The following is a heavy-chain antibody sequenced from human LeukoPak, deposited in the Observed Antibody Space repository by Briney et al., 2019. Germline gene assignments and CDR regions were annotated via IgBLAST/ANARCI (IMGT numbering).Heavy chain of an antibody. CDR3: ARDGTAAGLYFDL. CDR2: ISSSGSTI. V-gene: IGHV3-48*03. D-gene: IGHD6-13*01. CDR1: GFTFSNYE. J-gene: IGHJ4*01. Sequence: GGSLRLSCAASGFTFSNYEMNWVRQAPGKGLEWVSYISSSGSTIYYADSVKGRFTISRDHAKSSLYLQMNSLRVEDTALYYCARDGTAAGLYFDLWGQGTLVTVSS.